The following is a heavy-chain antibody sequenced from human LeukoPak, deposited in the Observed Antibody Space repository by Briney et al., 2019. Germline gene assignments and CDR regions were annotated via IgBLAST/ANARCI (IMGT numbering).Heavy chain of an antibody. CDR1: GYSFTSYW. CDR3: ARTDYDSSGYYDY. Sequence: GESLKISCKGSGYSFTSYWIGWVRQMPGKSLEWMGIIYPGDSDTRYSPSFQGQVTISADKSISTAYLQWSSLKASDTAMYHCARTDYDSSGYYDYWGQGTLVTVSS. CDR2: IYPGDSDT. V-gene: IGHV5-51*01. J-gene: IGHJ4*02. D-gene: IGHD3-22*01.